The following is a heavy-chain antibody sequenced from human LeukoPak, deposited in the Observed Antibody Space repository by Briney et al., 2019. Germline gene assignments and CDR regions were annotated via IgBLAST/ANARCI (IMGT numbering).Heavy chain of an antibody. D-gene: IGHD1-14*01. CDR1: GFTVSSNY. V-gene: IGHV3-66*02. CDR3: ARDRGIRPYYYYYMDV. Sequence: GGSLRLSCAASGFTVSSNYMSRVRQAPGKGLEWVSIIYSGGSTCYADSVKGRFTISRDNSKNTLYLQMSSLRAEDTAVYYCARDRGIRPYYYYYMDVWGKGTTVTVSS. CDR2: IYSGGST. J-gene: IGHJ6*03.